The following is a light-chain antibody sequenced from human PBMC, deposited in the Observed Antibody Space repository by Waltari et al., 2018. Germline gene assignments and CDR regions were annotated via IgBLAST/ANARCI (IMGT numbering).Light chain of an antibody. CDR1: HNSDVF. CDR2: CAS. J-gene: IGKJ2*01. CDR3: QQSQGFPYT. V-gene: IGKV1-39*01. Sequence: DIQMTQSPPSLSASGGGSVTMSCRASHNSDVFLNWYQQKPGKAPKPLIFCASSLQNGVPSRFSGSGSGTDFTLTITSLSSEDSATYYCQQSQGFPYTFGQGTKLEIK.